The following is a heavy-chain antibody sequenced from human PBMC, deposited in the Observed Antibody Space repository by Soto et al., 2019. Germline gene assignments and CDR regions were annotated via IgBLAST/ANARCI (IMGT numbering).Heavy chain of an antibody. Sequence: SLKVSCKASGGTFSSYAISWVRQAPGQGLEWMGGIIPIFGTANYAQKFQGRVTITADESTSTAYMELSSLRSEDTAVYYCARWDSMVRGVTGRDVWGQGTTVTVYS. CDR3: ARWDSMVRGVTGRDV. CDR2: IIPIFGTA. J-gene: IGHJ6*02. V-gene: IGHV1-69*13. CDR1: GGTFSSYA. D-gene: IGHD3-10*01.